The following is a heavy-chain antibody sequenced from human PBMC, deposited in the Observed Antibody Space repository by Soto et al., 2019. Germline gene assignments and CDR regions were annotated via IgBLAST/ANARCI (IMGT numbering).Heavy chain of an antibody. J-gene: IGHJ4*02. Sequence: EVQLVESGGGLVQPGGSLRLSCAASGFTFSSYCMSWVRQAPGKGLEWVANIKQDGSEKYYVDSVKGRFTISRDNAKNSLYLQMNSLRAEDTAVYYCARDTTYYDFWSGYYTRGSFDYWGQGTLVTVSS. V-gene: IGHV3-7*03. D-gene: IGHD3-3*01. CDR1: GFTFSSYC. CDR3: ARDTTYYDFWSGYYTRGSFDY. CDR2: IKQDGSEK.